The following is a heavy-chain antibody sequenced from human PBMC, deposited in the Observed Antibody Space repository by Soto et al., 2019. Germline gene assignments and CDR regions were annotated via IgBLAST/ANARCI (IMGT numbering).Heavy chain of an antibody. Sequence: PVWSLRLSCSASLFTFSSYWMHWVLHYPFKLLEFLSDISNRGSTIYYADSVKGRFTISRDNAKNSLYLQMNSLRAEDTAMYYCAREFKGDLVVVVAARGSYFESWGQGTLVTVSS. V-gene: IGHV3-48*04. CDR2: ISNRGSTI. J-gene: IGHJ4*02. CDR3: AREFKGDLVVVVAARGSYFES. CDR1: LFTFSSYW. D-gene: IGHD2-15*01.